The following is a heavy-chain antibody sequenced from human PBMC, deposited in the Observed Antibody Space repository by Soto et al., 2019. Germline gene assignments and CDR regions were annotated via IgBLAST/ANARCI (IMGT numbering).Heavy chain of an antibody. V-gene: IGHV1-18*01. CDR2: ISTYNGHT. J-gene: IGHJ4*02. CDR3: VSGSDFDY. CDR1: GYSFTSYG. Sequence: ASVTVSCQASGYSFTSYGITWVRQAPGQGLEWMGWISTYNGHTDYSQMLQGRVTMTKDTSTTTAYMELRSLRSDDTAVYYCVSGSDFDYWGQGTLVTVSS.